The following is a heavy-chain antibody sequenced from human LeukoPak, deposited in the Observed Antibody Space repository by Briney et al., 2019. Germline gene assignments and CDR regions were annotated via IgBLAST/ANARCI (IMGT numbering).Heavy chain of an antibody. D-gene: IGHD4-17*01. CDR1: GGSVSSGSYY. CDR2: IYYSGST. Sequence: SETLSLTCTVSGGSVSSGSYYWSWIRQPPGKGLEWIGYIYYSGSTNYNPSLKSRVTISVDTSKNQFSLKLSSVTAADTAVYYCASADDIVYGDYERNWFDPWGQGTLVTVSS. J-gene: IGHJ5*02. CDR3: ASADDIVYGDYERNWFDP. V-gene: IGHV4-61*01.